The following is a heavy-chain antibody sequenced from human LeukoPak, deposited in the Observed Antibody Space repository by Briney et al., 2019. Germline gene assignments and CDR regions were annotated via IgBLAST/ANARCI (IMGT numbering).Heavy chain of an antibody. CDR3: AKGPHTASSYNWFDP. CDR2: ISGSGGST. J-gene: IGHJ5*02. V-gene: IGHV3-23*01. CDR1: GFTFSIYA. D-gene: IGHD5-18*01. Sequence: QPGGSLRLSCAASGFTFSIYAMSWVRQAPGKGLEWVSVISGSGGSTYYADSVKGWFTISRDNSQNTLYLQMNSLRAEDTAVYYCAKGPHTASSYNWFDPWGRGTLVTVSS.